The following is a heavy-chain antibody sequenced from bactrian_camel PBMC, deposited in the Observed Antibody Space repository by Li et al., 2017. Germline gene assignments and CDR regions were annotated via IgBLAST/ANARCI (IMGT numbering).Heavy chain of an antibody. J-gene: IGHJ4*01. D-gene: IGHD6*01. CDR3: AAGSWVAGSLDEHDYVH. Sequence: HVQLVESGGGSVQAGGSLRLSCRFSTVTPCLGWFRQAPGKEREGVAALLNDDGRTSYADSVKGRFTISVDNAKNPVMVYLKMPTLKPDDTAMYYCAAGSWVAGSLDEHDYVHWGQGTQVTVS. CDR1: TVTPC. CDR2: LLNDDGRT. V-gene: IGHV3S63*01.